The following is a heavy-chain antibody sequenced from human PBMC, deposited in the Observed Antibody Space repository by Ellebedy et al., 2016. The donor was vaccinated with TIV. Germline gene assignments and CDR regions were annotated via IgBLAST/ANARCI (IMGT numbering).Heavy chain of an antibody. D-gene: IGHD6-6*01. J-gene: IGHJ5*02. CDR2: IYYSGST. CDR3: PLKLQYSSSRTTSS. V-gene: IGHV4-39*01. Sequence: SETLSLXCTVSGGSISSSSYYWGWIRQPPGKGLEWIGSIYYSGSTYYNPSLKSRVTISVDTSKNQFSLKLSSVTAADTAVYYCPLKLQYSSSRTTSSWGQGTLVTVSS. CDR1: GGSISSSSYY.